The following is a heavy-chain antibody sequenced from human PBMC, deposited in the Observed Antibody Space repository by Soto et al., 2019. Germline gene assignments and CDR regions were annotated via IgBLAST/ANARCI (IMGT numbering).Heavy chain of an antibody. CDR1: GDSVSNDNYY. J-gene: IGHJ4*02. CDR2: IYYSGTT. D-gene: IGHD3-16*01. CDR3: ARSQRGRTAFTLDY. Sequence: QVQLQESGPGLVKPSETLSLTCAVSGDSVSNDNYYWSWIRQPPGKGLEWIGYIYYSGTTNYNSYLKSRLSLSVDMSKNQFSLKLASVTAADTAVYFCARSQRGRTAFTLDYWGQGALVTVSS. V-gene: IGHV4-61*01.